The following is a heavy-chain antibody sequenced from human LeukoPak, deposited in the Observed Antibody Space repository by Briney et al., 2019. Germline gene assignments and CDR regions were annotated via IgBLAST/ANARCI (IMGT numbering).Heavy chain of an antibody. J-gene: IGHJ4*02. V-gene: IGHV4-39*07. Sequence: SETLSLTCTVSGGSISSSSYYWGWIRQPPGKGLEWIGSIYYSGSTYYNPSLKSRVTISVDTSKNQFSLKLSSVTAADTAVYYCARYSGYEAPSWPVGYWGQGTLVTVSS. CDR1: GGSISSSSYY. CDR2: IYYSGST. CDR3: ARYSGYEAPSWPVGY. D-gene: IGHD5-12*01.